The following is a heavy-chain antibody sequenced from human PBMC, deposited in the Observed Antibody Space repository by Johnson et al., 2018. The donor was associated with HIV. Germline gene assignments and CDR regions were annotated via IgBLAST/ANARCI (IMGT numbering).Heavy chain of an antibody. CDR2: ISYDGSNK. V-gene: IGHV3-30-3*01. J-gene: IGHJ3*02. CDR1: GLTFSSYA. CDR3: ASLEANGYSNSWELSRDVFDI. D-gene: IGHD6-13*01. Sequence: QVQLVESGGGVVQPGRSLRLSCAASGLTFSSYAMHWVRQAPGKGLEWVAVISYDGSNKYYADSVKGRFTISRDNSKNTLYLQMNSLRAEDTAVYYCASLEANGYSNSWELSRDVFDIWGQGTMVTVSS.